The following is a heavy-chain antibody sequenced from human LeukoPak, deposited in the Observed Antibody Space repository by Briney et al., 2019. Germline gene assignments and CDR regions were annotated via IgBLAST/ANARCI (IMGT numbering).Heavy chain of an antibody. CDR2: MNPNSGNT. V-gene: IGHV1-8*01. CDR1: GYTFTSYD. CDR3: ARGLSLPPYDSSGYSLGY. Sequence: GASVKVSCKASGYTFTSYDINWVQQATGQGLEWMGWMNPNSGNTGYAQKFQGRVTMTRNTSISTAYMELSSLRSEDTAVYYCARGLSLPPYDSSGYSLGYWGQGTLVTVSS. J-gene: IGHJ4*02. D-gene: IGHD3-22*01.